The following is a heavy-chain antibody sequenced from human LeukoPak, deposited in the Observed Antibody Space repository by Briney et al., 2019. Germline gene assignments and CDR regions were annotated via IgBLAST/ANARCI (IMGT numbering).Heavy chain of an antibody. CDR3: ARDDSGCCYF. D-gene: IGHD2-15*01. Sequence: PGGSLRLSCAASGFTFSSYAMHWVRQAPGKGLEWVAVISYDGSNKYYADSVKGRFTISKNTLYLQMNSLRAEDTAVYYFARDDSGCCYFWGQGTLVTVSS. V-gene: IGHV3-30*04. CDR2: ISYDGSNK. CDR1: GFTFSSYA. J-gene: IGHJ4*02.